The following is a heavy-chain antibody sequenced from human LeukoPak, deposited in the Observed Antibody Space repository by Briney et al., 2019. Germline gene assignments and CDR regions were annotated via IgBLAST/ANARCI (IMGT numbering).Heavy chain of an antibody. CDR1: GDSLSSNSAA. CDR2: TYYRSRWIY. Sequence: SQTLSLTCVISGDSLSSNSAAWMSIKQSPSGGLECLGRTYYRSRWIYDATTSVTSRIRTTPNPCKNLVSLQLAYVTPEDTAGYYSVTEGRNGTDYWGQGTLVTVSS. CDR3: VTEGRNGTDY. J-gene: IGHJ4*02. V-gene: IGHV6-1*01.